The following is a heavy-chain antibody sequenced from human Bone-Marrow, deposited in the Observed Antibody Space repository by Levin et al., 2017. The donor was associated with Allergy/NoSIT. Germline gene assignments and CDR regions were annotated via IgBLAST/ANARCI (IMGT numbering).Heavy chain of an antibody. Sequence: SGPTLVKPTQTLTLTCTLSGLSLTTSGVGVGWIRQPPGKALEWLALIYWNDEKRYNPSLRNRLTITKDTSKNQVVLTLTNMDPVDTATFYCALRPNVYSNCGYAFQRWGQGTLVTVSS. CDR2: IYWNDEK. D-gene: IGHD6-13*01. J-gene: IGHJ1*01. CDR3: ALRPNVYSNCGYAFQR. CDR1: GLSLTTSGVG. V-gene: IGHV2-5*01.